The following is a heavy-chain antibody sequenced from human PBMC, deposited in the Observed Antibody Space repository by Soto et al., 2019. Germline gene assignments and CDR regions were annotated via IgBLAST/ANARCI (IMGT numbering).Heavy chain of an antibody. J-gene: IGHJ4*02. V-gene: IGHV4-59*12. CDR1: GGSIISGYY. Sequence: SETLSLTCTVSGGSIISGYYWSWIRQSPGKGLEWIGYIYYNGNTHYNPSLKSRVTISVDASKNQFSLKLRSVTAADTAVYYFARGNPVRITMVRGVISPFDYWGQGTLVTVSS. D-gene: IGHD3-10*01. CDR2: IYYNGNT. CDR3: ARGNPVRITMVRGVISPFDY.